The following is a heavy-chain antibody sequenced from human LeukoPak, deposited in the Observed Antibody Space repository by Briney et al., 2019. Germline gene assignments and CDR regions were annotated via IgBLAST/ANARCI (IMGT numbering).Heavy chain of an antibody. CDR3: VKDILQYGSGSSSYFDY. Sequence: GGSLRLSCAASGFTFDDYAMHWVRQAPGKGLEWVSLINWDGGFTYYADSVKGRFTISRDNSKNSLYLQMNSLRPEDTALYYCVKDILQYGSGSSSYFDYWGQGTLVTVSS. CDR2: INWDGGFT. D-gene: IGHD3-10*01. CDR1: GFTFDDYA. J-gene: IGHJ4*02. V-gene: IGHV3-43D*03.